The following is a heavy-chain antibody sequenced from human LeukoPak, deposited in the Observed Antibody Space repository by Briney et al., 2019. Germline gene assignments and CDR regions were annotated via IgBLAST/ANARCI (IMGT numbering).Heavy chain of an antibody. CDR2: MNPNSGNT. CDR1: GYTFTSYD. CDR3: ARGRRGAVAGATQKKILGY. D-gene: IGHD6-19*01. V-gene: IGHV1-8*01. Sequence: ASVKVSCKASGYTFTSYDINWVRQATGQGLEWMGWMNPNSGNTGYAQKFQGRVTMTRNTSISTAYMELSSLRSEDTAVYYCARGRRGAVAGATQKKILGYWGQGTLVTVSS. J-gene: IGHJ4*02.